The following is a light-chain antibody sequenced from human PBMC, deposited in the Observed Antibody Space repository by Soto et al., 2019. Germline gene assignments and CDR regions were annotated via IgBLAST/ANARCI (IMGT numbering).Light chain of an antibody. V-gene: IGKV3-20*01. Sequence: EIVLTQSPGILSLSPGERATLSCRASQSVTSGYLAWYQQKPGQSPRLLMYGASSRAIGIPDRFSGSGSGTDFTLTISRLETEDLAVYDCQQYGSSPATVGQGTKGEIK. CDR2: GAS. J-gene: IGKJ1*01. CDR3: QQYGSSPAT. CDR1: QSVTSGY.